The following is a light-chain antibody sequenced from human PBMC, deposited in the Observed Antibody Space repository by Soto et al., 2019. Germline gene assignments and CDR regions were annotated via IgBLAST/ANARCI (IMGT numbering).Light chain of an antibody. V-gene: IGLV2-14*01. CDR2: EVS. CDR3: SSYTTTNTLWV. CDR1: SSDVGAYDY. J-gene: IGLJ3*02. Sequence: QSALTQPASVSGSPGQSITISCTGTSSDVGAYDYVSWYQQNPGKAPKLIISEVSDRPSGVSNRFSGSKSGNTASLTISGLQAEDEADYFCSSYTTTNTLWVFGGGTNVTVL.